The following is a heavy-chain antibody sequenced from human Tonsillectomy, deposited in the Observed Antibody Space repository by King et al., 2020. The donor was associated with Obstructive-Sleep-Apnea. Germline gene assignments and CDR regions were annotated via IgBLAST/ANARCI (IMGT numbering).Heavy chain of an antibody. J-gene: IGHJ5*02. CDR2: ISGSGGST. V-gene: IGHV3-23*04. CDR3: AKGAMITFGGVIRWFDP. CDR1: GFTFSSYA. Sequence: VQLVESGGGLVQPGGSLRLSCAASGFTFSSYAMSWVRQAPGKGLEWVSAISGSGGSTYYADSVKGRFTISRDNSKNTLYLQMNSLRAEDTAVYYCAKGAMITFGGVIRWFDPWGQGTLVTVSS. D-gene: IGHD3-16*02.